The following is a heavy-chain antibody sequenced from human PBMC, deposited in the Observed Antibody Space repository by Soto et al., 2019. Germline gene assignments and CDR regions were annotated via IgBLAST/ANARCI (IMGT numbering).Heavy chain of an antibody. CDR1: GGSFSGYY. Sequence: PSETLSLTCAVYGGSFSGYYWSWIRQPPGKGLEWIGEINHSGSTNYNPSLKSRVTISVDTSKNQFSLKLSSVTAADTAVYYCARGKGGGSSGWYVGTRDYYGMDVWGQGTTVTVSS. D-gene: IGHD6-19*01. CDR3: ARGKGGGSSGWYVGTRDYYGMDV. CDR2: INHSGST. J-gene: IGHJ6*02. V-gene: IGHV4-34*01.